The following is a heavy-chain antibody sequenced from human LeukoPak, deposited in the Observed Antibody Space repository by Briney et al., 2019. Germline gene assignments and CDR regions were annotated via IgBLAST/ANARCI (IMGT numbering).Heavy chain of an antibody. V-gene: IGHV3-74*03. D-gene: IGHD3-3*01. CDR3: AREAGPNYNIWSGYYTGWDY. J-gene: IGHJ4*02. CDR2: LNGDGTKT. Sequence: GGSLRLSCAASGFTLSSYWMHWVRQAPGKGLVWVSRLNGDGTKTTYADSVKGRFTISRDSAKNTLYLQMSSLRVEDTAVYYCAREAGPNYNIWSGYYTGWDYWGQGTLVTVSS. CDR1: GFTLSSYW.